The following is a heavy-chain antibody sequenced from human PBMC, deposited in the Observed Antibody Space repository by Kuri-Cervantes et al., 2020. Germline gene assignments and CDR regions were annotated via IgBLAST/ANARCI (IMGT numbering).Heavy chain of an antibody. CDR2: IIPIFGTA. CDR1: GGTFSSYA. CDR3: ARASYSGYDFGRPQQPYDY. V-gene: IGHV1-69*01. Sequence: GGSLRLSCKASGGTFSSYAISWVRQAPGQGLEWMGGIIPIFGTANYAQKFQGRVTITADESTSTAYMELSSLRSEDTAVYYCARASYSGYDFGRPQQPYDYWGQGTLVTISS. D-gene: IGHD5-12*01. J-gene: IGHJ4*02.